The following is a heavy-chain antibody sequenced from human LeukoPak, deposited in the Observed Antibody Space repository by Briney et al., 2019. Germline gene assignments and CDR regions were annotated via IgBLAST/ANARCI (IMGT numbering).Heavy chain of an antibody. J-gene: IGHJ4*02. Sequence: GGSLRLSCAASGFSVSGTYMSWVRQAPGKGREWVSVFYSGGSTQYADSVKGRLTISRDSSKTTLSLEMNSLRAEDTAVYYCATRGPGIGSAGTFFGSWGQGTLATVSS. CDR2: FYSGGST. D-gene: IGHD6-13*01. V-gene: IGHV3-53*01. CDR3: ATRGPGIGSAGTFFGS. CDR1: GFSVSGTY.